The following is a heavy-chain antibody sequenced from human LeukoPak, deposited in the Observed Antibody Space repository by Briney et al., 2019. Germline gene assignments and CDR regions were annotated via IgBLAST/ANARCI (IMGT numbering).Heavy chain of an antibody. D-gene: IGHD6-13*01. J-gene: IGHJ4*02. CDR2: INPDGGST. Sequence: ASVKVSCKASGYTFTSYWIQWVRQAPGQGLEWMGLINPDGGSTAYAHRFQGRVIMTRDTSTSTAYLDLSSLRSEDTAVYHCARAPRNSSTMLDFWGQGALVTISS. V-gene: IGHV1-46*01. CDR1: GYTFTSYW. CDR3: ARAPRNSSTMLDF.